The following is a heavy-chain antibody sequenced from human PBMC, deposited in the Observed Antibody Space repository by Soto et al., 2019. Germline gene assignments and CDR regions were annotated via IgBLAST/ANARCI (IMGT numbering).Heavy chain of an antibody. CDR2: IWYDGSNK. Sequence: QVQLVESGGGVVQPGRSLRLSCAASGFTFSSYGMHWVRQAPGKGLEWVAVIWYDGSNKYYADSVKGRFTISRDNSKNTLYLQMNSLRAEVTAVYYCASSKLGEFFYYWGQGTLVTVSS. J-gene: IGHJ4*02. CDR1: GFTFSSYG. D-gene: IGHD3-16*01. CDR3: ASSKLGEFFYY. V-gene: IGHV3-33*01.